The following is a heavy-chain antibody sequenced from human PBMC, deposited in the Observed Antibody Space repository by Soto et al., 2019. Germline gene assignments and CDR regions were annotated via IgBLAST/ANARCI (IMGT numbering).Heavy chain of an antibody. CDR1: DDSINSDKYY. CDR2: IYYRGNA. J-gene: IGHJ4*02. V-gene: IGHV4-39*07. Sequence: SETLSLTCSVSDDSINSDKYYWGWIRQPPGKGLEWIGSIYYRGNAYYNPSLQTRVTISLDKSKSQFSLKLSSVTAADAAVYYCARAEWSSSSSRYYFDYWGQGTLVTVSS. CDR3: ARAEWSSSSSRYYFDY. D-gene: IGHD6-6*01.